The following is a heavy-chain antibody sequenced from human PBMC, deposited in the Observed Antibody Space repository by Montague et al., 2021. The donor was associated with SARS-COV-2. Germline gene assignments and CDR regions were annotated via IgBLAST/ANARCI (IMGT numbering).Heavy chain of an antibody. V-gene: IGHV4-39*07. CDR1: GGSISTIVNF. J-gene: IGHJ4*02. CDR3: ARSGDPGTTVTYLY. CDR2: ISYTGST. D-gene: IGHD4-11*01. Sequence: SETLXLTCTFSGGSISTIVNFWGWIRQPPGKGLEWIGSISYTGSTYHNPSLKSRVTMSVDTSKNQFSLKLNSVTAADTAVYYCARSGDPGTTVTYLYWGQGTLVTVSS.